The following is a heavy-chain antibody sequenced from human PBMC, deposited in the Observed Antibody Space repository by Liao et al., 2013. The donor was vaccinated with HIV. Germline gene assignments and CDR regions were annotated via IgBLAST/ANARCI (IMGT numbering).Heavy chain of an antibody. J-gene: IGHJ4*02. CDR1: GDSISSDNYS. V-gene: IGHV4-61*02. D-gene: IGHD3-22*01. CDR2: IYSSGST. CDR3: ARSVADYDSRDYYRAIDS. Sequence: QVQLQESGPGLVKPSQTLSLTCTVSGDSISSDNYSWNWIRQPAGKGLEWIGRIYSSGSTKYNPSLKSRVTISVETSKNHFSLKMTSATVADTAVYYCARSVADYDSRDYYRAIDSWGQGTLVTVSS.